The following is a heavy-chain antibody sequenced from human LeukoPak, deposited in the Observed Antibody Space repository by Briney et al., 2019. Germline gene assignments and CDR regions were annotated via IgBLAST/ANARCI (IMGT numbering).Heavy chain of an antibody. Sequence: ASVKVSCKASGYTFTGYYMHWVRQAPGQGLEWMGWINPNRGGTNNAQKFQGRVTMTRDTSISTAYMELSRLRSDDTAVYYCARVSRKTTSSFDYWGQGTLVTVSS. D-gene: IGHD2-2*01. CDR1: GYTFTGYY. CDR3: ARVSRKTTSSFDY. CDR2: INPNRGGT. V-gene: IGHV1-2*02. J-gene: IGHJ4*02.